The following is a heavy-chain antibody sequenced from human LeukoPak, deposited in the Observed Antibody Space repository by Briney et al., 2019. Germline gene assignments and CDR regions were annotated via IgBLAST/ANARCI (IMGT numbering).Heavy chain of an antibody. D-gene: IGHD3-22*01. CDR3: ARFPSFYDSSGYYYAPPDY. V-gene: IGHV1-2*02. CDR2: INPNSGGT. CDR1: GYTFTGYY. J-gene: IGHJ4*02. Sequence: ASAKVSCKASGYTFTGYYMHWVRQAPGQGLEWMGWINPNSGGTNYAQKFQGRVTMTRDTSISTAYMELSRLRSDDTAVYYCARFPSFYDSSGYYYAPPDYWGQGTLVTVSS.